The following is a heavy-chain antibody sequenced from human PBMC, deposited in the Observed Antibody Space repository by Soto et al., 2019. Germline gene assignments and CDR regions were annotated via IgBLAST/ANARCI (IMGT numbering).Heavy chain of an antibody. CDR3: ARAVVVPAADYYYYGMDV. J-gene: IGHJ6*02. CDR2: IIPIFGTA. V-gene: IGHV1-69*13. CDR1: GGTFSSYA. D-gene: IGHD2-2*01. Sequence: GASVKVSWKASGGTFSSYAISWVRQAPGQGLEWMGGIIPIFGTANYAQKFQGRVTITADESTSTAYMEMSSLRSEDTAVYYCARAVVVPAADYYYYGMDVWGQGTTVTVSS.